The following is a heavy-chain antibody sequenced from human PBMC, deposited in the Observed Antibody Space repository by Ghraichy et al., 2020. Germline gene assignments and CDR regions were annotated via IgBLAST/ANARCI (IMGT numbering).Heavy chain of an antibody. J-gene: IGHJ4*02. CDR1: GGTFSSYA. D-gene: IGHD1-26*01. CDR2: IIPIFGTA. V-gene: IGHV1-69*13. CDR3: ATSGSYFHPLDY. Sequence: SVKVSCKASGGTFSSYAISWVRQAPGQGLEWMGGIIPIFGTANYAQKFQGRVTITADESTSTAYMELSSLRSEDTAVYYCATSGSYFHPLDYWGQGTLVTVPS.